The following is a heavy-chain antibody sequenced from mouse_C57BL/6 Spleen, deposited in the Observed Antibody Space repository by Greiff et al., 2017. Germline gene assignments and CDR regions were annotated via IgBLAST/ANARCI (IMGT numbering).Heavy chain of an antibody. V-gene: IGHV1-52*01. CDR1: GYTFTSYW. J-gene: IGHJ3*01. D-gene: IGHD2-2*01. Sequence: VQLQQPGAELVRPGSSVKLSCKASGYTFTSYWMHWVKQRPIQGLEWIGNIDPSDSETHYNQKFKDKATLTVDKSTSTNYLQLSNLTSEDSAVYYCASSSPRYYVYACWGQGTLVTVSA. CDR3: ASSSPRYYVYAC. CDR2: IDPSDSET.